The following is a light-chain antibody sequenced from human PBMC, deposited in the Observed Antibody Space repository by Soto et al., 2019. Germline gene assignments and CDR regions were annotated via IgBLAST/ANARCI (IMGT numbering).Light chain of an antibody. V-gene: IGLV2-14*01. CDR2: DVS. Sequence: QSVLTQPASGSGSPGQSSTISCTGTSSDVGGYNYVSWYQQHPGKAPKFMIYDVSNRPSGVSNRFSGSKSGNTASLTISGLQAEDEADYYCSSYTTSNTRQIVFGTGTKVTVL. J-gene: IGLJ1*01. CDR3: SSYTTSNTRQIV. CDR1: SSDVGGYNY.